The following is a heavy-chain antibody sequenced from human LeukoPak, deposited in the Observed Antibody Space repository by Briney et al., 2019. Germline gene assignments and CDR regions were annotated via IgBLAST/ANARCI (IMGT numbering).Heavy chain of an antibody. J-gene: IGHJ3*02. CDR1: GGSISSGSYF. CDR3: ARSPSLMITDDAFDI. Sequence: PSQTLSLTCTVSGGSISSGSYFWSWIRQPPGKGLEWIGYIYYSGSTNYNPSLKSRVTISVDTSKNQFSLKLSSVTAADTAVYYCARSPSLMITDDAFDIWGQGTMVTVSS. CDR2: IYYSGST. V-gene: IGHV4-61*01. D-gene: IGHD3-10*01.